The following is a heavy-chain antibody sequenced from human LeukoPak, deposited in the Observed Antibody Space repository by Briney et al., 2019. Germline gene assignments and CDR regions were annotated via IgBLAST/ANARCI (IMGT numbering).Heavy chain of an antibody. Sequence: GGSLRLSCAASGFTFSSYSMNWVRQAPGKGLEWVSAISGSGGSTYYADSVKGRFTISRDNSKNTLYLQMNSLRAEDTAVYYCAKDGGSYYRDLDYWGQGTLVTVSS. J-gene: IGHJ4*02. CDR3: AKDGGSYYRDLDY. D-gene: IGHD1-26*01. V-gene: IGHV3-23*01. CDR1: GFTFSSYS. CDR2: ISGSGGST.